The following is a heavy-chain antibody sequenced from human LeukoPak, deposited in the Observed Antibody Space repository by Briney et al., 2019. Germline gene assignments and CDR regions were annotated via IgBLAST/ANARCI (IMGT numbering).Heavy chain of an antibody. CDR3: ARHSRGVTRGPAFDI. CDR1: GGSFSGYY. J-gene: IGHJ3*02. CDR2: INHSGST. Sequence: SETLSLACAVYGGSFSGYYWSWIRQPPGKGLEWIGEINHSGSTNYNPSLKSRVTISVDTSKNQFSLKLSSVTAADTAVYYCARHSRGVTRGPAFDIWGQGTMVTVSS. D-gene: IGHD3-10*01. V-gene: IGHV4-34*01.